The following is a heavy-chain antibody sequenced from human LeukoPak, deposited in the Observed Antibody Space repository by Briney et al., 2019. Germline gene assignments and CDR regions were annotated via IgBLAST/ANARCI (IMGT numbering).Heavy chain of an antibody. D-gene: IGHD3-10*01. J-gene: IGHJ5*02. CDR3: VRAHHPGGWFDP. Sequence: GGSLRLSCAASGFTFGGYSMNWVRQAPGKGLEWVASINQDGGEIHYVDSVKGRFTISRDNAKNSLYLQMNSLTAEDTAVHYCVRAHHPGGWFDPWGQGTLVTVSS. V-gene: IGHV3-7*04. CDR2: INQDGGEI. CDR1: GFTFGGYS.